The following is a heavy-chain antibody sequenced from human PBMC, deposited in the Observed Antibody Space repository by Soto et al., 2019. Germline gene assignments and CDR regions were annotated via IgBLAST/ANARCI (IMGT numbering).Heavy chain of an antibody. CDR2: IIPIFGIA. V-gene: IGHV1-69*13. D-gene: IGHD2-2*01. Sequence: ASVKVSCKASGGTFSRYSITWVRQAPGHGLEWIGRIIPIFGIASYAQKFQGRVTITADESTSTAYMELSSLRSDDTAVYCCAREDRDRETGLVPAAIDGMDVWGQGTTVTVSS. J-gene: IGHJ6*02. CDR1: GGTFSRYS. CDR3: AREDRDRETGLVPAAIDGMDV.